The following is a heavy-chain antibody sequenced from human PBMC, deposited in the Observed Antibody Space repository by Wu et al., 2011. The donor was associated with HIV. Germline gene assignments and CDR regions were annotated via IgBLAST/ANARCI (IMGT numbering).Heavy chain of an antibody. Sequence: QVQLVQSGAEVKKPGSSVRVSCKASGGAFSSFVINWVRLAPGQGLEWMGIFTPVFGTSTYAQKFQGRVTLTRDTSTSTVYMEMRSLRSEDTAVYYCARVSEPTYYYESSGLYGVDVWGQGTTVTVSS. CDR1: GGAFSSFV. CDR2: FTPVFGTS. J-gene: IGHJ6*02. V-gene: IGHV1-69*05. D-gene: IGHD3-22*01. CDR3: ARVSEPTYYYESSGLYGVDV.